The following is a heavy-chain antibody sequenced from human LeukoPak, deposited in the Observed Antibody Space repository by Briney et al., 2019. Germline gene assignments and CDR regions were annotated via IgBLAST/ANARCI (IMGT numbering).Heavy chain of an antibody. CDR2: IWYDGSNK. CDR3: ARERIVVVISDAFDI. D-gene: IGHD3-22*01. J-gene: IGHJ3*02. V-gene: IGHV3-33*08. Sequence: GGSLRLSCAASGFTFSSYAMHWVRQAPGKGLEWVAVIWYDGSNKYYADSVKGRFTISRDNSKNTLYLQMNSLRAEDMAVYYCARERIVVVISDAFDIWGQGTMVTVSS. CDR1: GFTFSSYA.